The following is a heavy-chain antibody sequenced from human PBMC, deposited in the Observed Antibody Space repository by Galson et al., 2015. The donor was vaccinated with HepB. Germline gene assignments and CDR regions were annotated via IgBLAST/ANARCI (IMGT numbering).Heavy chain of an antibody. CDR3: ARDKDDYSNYDAFDI. J-gene: IGHJ3*02. D-gene: IGHD4-11*01. CDR2: ISSSSSYI. Sequence: SLRLSCAASGFTFSSYSMNWVRQAPGKGLEWVSSISSSSSYIYYADSVKGRFTISRDNAKNSLYLQMNSLRAEDTAVYYCARDKDDYSNYDAFDIWGQGTMVTVSS. V-gene: IGHV3-21*01. CDR1: GFTFSSYS.